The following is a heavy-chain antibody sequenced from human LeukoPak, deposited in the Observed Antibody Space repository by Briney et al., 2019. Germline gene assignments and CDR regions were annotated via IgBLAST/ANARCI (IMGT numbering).Heavy chain of an antibody. CDR2: ISYDGSNK. V-gene: IGHV3-30*01. CDR3: ATAGITGTNWFDP. J-gene: IGHJ5*02. D-gene: IGHD1/OR15-1a*01. CDR1: GFTFSGYA. Sequence: GGSLRLSCAASGFTFSGYAMHWVRQAPGKGLEWVAVISYDGSNKYYADSVKGRFTISRDNSKNTLYLQMNSLRAEDTAVYYCATAGITGTNWFDPWGQGTLVTVSS.